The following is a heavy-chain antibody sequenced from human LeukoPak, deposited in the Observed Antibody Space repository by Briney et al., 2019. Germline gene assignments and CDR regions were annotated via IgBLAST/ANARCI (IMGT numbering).Heavy chain of an antibody. V-gene: IGHV3-23*01. CDR1: GFTFSSYA. D-gene: IGHD3-22*01. J-gene: IGHJ4*02. Sequence: PGGSLRLSCAAYGFTFSSYAMSWVRQAPGKGLEWVSAISGSGGSTYYADSVKGRFTISRDNSKNTLYLQMNSLRAEDTAVYYCAKDVDYHDSSGPFDYWGQGTLVTVSS. CDR2: ISGSGGST. CDR3: AKDVDYHDSSGPFDY.